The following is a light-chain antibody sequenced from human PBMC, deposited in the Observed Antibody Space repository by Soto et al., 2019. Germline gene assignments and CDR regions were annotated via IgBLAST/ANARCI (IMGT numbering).Light chain of an antibody. CDR1: QSVNNNY. CDR3: QQYGSSQYT. Sequence: DIVLTQSPGTLSLSTGERATLSCRASQSVNNNYLAWYQKKPGQAPRLLIYGASSRATGIPVRFSGSGSGTDFTLTISRLEPEDFAVYYCQQYGSSQYTFGQGTKLEIK. CDR2: GAS. V-gene: IGKV3-20*01. J-gene: IGKJ2*01.